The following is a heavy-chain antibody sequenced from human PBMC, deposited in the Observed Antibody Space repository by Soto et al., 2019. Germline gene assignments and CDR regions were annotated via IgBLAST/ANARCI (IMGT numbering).Heavy chain of an antibody. J-gene: IGHJ5*02. D-gene: IGHD3-3*01. CDR2: ISAYNGNT. Sequence: ASVKVSCKASGYTFTSYGISWVRQAPGQGLEWMGWISAYNGNTNYAQKLQGRVTMTTDTSTSTAYMELRSLRSDDTAVYYCARDRLESAYDFWSGYSGWFDPWGQGTLVTVS. CDR3: ARDRLESAYDFWSGYSGWFDP. CDR1: GYTFTSYG. V-gene: IGHV1-18*01.